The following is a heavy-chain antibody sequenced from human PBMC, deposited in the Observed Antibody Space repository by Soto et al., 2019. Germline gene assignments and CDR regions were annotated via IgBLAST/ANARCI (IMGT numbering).Heavy chain of an antibody. D-gene: IGHD3-3*01. CDR2: ISAYNGNT. CDR1: GYTFTSYG. Sequence: QVQLVQSGAEVKKPGASVKVSCKASGYTFTSYGISWVRQAPGQGLEWMGWISAYNGNTNYAQKLQGRDTMTTDTSTSTGYMELRSLRSDDTAMYYCARDPVGLRCLEWLPSYMDVWGKGTTVTVSS. CDR3: ARDPVGLRCLEWLPSYMDV. V-gene: IGHV1-18*01. J-gene: IGHJ6*03.